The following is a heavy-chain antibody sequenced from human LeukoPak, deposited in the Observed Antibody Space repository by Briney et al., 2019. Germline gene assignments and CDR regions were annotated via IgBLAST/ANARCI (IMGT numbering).Heavy chain of an antibody. CDR3: ARSADIYDILTGPSFHFFDY. V-gene: IGHV4-59*01. CDR1: GGSISSYY. D-gene: IGHD3-9*01. J-gene: IGHJ4*02. Sequence: GSLRLSCAVSGGSISSYYWSWIRQPPGKGLEWIGYIYYSGSTNYNPSLKSRVTISVDTSKNQFSLKLSSVTAADTAVYYCARSADIYDILTGPSFHFFDYWGQGTLVTVSS. CDR2: IYYSGST.